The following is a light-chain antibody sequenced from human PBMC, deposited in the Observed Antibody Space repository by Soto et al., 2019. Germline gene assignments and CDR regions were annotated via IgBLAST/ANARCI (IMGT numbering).Light chain of an antibody. CDR2: GAS. CDR3: QQYGTSYMYT. V-gene: IGKV3-20*01. Sequence: EIVLTQSPGTLSLSPGERATLSCRASQSVSSRYLAWYQQKPGQAPRLLIYGASSRATGIPDRFGGSGSGTDCTLTISRLEPEDIAVYYCQQYGTSYMYTFGQGTKLEIK. J-gene: IGKJ2*01. CDR1: QSVSSRY.